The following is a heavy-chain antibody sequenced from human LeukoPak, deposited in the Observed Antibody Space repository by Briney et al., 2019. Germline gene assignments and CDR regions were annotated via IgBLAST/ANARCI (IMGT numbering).Heavy chain of an antibody. V-gene: IGHV3-23*01. CDR3: AKGTLDIVVVPAAPKVYYFDY. CDR1: GFTFGGYL. J-gene: IGHJ4*02. CDR2: ISGSGGST. D-gene: IGHD2-2*01. Sequence: GGSLRLSCTGSGFTFGGYLMSWVRQAPGKGLEWVSVISGSGGSTYYADSVKGRFTISRDNSKNTLYLQMNSLRAEDTAVYYCAKGTLDIVVVPAAPKVYYFDYWGQGTLVTVSS.